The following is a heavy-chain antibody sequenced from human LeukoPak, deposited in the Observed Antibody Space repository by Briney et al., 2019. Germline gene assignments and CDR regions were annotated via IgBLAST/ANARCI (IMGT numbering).Heavy chain of an antibody. CDR3: ARDNDYYDSSGLSADAFDI. J-gene: IGHJ3*02. D-gene: IGHD3-22*01. CDR1: GFTFSVYW. CDR2: IYSDGSMT. V-gene: IGHV3-74*01. Sequence: GGSLRLSCAASGFTFSVYWMHWVRQAPGKGLVWVSRIYSDGSMTNYADSVQGRFTIPRDNAKNTLYLQMNSLRAEDTAVYYCARDNDYYDSSGLSADAFDIWGQGTMVTVSS.